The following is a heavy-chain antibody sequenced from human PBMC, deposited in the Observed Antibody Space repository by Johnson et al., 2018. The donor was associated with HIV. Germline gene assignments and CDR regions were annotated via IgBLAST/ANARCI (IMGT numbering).Heavy chain of an antibody. V-gene: IGHV3-74*01. CDR3: ARDMGHRQLARDAFDI. CDR1: GFTISTFC. D-gene: IGHD6-6*01. Sequence: MLLVESGGALVQPGGSLRLSCEVSGFTISTFCMHWVRQVPGKGLMWVSLISGDGSSSSYAASVTGRFTISRDNSKNTLFLQMNSLRPEDTAVYYCARDMGHRQLARDAFDIWGQGTMVTVSS. J-gene: IGHJ3*02. CDR2: ISGDGSSS.